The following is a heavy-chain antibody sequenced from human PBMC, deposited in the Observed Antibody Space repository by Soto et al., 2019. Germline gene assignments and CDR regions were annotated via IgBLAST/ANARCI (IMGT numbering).Heavy chain of an antibody. Sequence: SETLSLTCTVSGGSISSYYWSWIRQPPGKGLEWIGYIYYSGSTNYNPSLKSRVTISVDTSKNQFSLKLSSVTAADTAVYYCARAYYGDYGCGMDVWGQGTTVTVSS. V-gene: IGHV4-59*12. CDR3: ARAYYGDYGCGMDV. J-gene: IGHJ6*02. CDR2: IYYSGST. CDR1: GGSISSYY. D-gene: IGHD4-17*01.